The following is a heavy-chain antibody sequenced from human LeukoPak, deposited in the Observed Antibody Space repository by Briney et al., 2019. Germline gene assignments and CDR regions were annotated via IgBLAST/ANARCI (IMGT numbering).Heavy chain of an antibody. J-gene: IGHJ4*02. D-gene: IGHD6-13*01. CDR2: IYYNGST. Sequence: SETLSLTCTVPGGSISSYYWSWIRQPPGKGLEWSGYIYYNGSTNYNPSLKSRVTISVDTSKNQFSLKLSSVTAADTAVYYCARVFRYSSSWYVDYWGQGTLVTVSS. CDR3: ARVFRYSSSWYVDY. CDR1: GGSISSYY. V-gene: IGHV4-59*01.